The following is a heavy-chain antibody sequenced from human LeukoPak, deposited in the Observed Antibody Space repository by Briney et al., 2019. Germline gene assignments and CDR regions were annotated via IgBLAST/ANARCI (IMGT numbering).Heavy chain of an antibody. Sequence: SETLSLTCTVSGGSISSSSYYWGWIRQPPGKGLEWIGSIYYSGSTYYNPSLKSRVTMSVDMSKNQFSLKLSSVTAADTAVYYCARVVVVPAAIRFDPWGQGTLVTVSS. V-gene: IGHV4-39*07. CDR2: IYYSGST. D-gene: IGHD2-2*01. J-gene: IGHJ5*02. CDR1: GGSISSSSYY. CDR3: ARVVVVPAAIRFDP.